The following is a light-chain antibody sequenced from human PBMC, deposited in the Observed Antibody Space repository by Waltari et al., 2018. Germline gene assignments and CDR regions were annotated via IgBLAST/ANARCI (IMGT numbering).Light chain of an antibody. CDR2: AVS. CDR1: TTDVGGCHA. CDR3: CSYAGSYTYV. V-gene: IGLV2-11*01. Sequence: QSALTQPRSVSGSPGQSVTISCTGTTTDVGGCHAASWFQQHPGQAPNLIIYAVSERPSGVPDRFSGSKSDNTASLTISGLQAEDEADYYCCSYAGSYTYVFGSGTKVTVL. J-gene: IGLJ1*01.